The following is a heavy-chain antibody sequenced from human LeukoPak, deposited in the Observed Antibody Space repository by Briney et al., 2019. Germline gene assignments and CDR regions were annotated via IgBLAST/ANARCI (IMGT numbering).Heavy chain of an antibody. J-gene: IGHJ4*02. CDR1: GFTFSSYW. V-gene: IGHV3-21*01. CDR2: ISSGGHYI. CDR3: ARALKAFDC. Sequence: GGSLRLSCAASGFTFSSYWMHWVRQAPGKGLEWVSSISSGGHYIYYADSVKGRFTISRDNAKNSLYLQVNSLRAEDTAVYYCARALKAFDCWGQGTLVTVSS.